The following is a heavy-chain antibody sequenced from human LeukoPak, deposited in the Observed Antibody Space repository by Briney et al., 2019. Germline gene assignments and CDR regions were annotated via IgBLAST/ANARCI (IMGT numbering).Heavy chain of an antibody. V-gene: IGHV4-59*01. CDR3: ARAGEYYDSSGYYIGHFDY. J-gene: IGHJ4*02. D-gene: IGHD3-22*01. CDR1: GGSISSYY. Sequence: SXTLSLTCTVSGGSISSYYWSWIRQPPGKGLEWIGYIYYSGSTNYNPSLKSRVTISVDTSKNQFSLKLSSVTAADTAVYYCARAGEYYDSSGYYIGHFDYWDQGTLVTVSS. CDR2: IYYSGST.